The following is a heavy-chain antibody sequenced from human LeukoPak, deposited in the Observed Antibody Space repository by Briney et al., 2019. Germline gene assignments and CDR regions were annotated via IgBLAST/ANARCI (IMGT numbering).Heavy chain of an antibody. CDR1: GFTFRSYS. J-gene: IGHJ5*02. Sequence: GGSLRLSCAASGFTFRSYSMNWVRQAPGKGLEWVSHISSSSSIKNYADSVKGRFTISRDNAKNSLYLQMNSLRAEDTAVYYCAREVMVRGVNWFDPWGQGTLVTVSS. D-gene: IGHD3-10*01. CDR2: ISSSSSIK. CDR3: AREVMVRGVNWFDP. V-gene: IGHV3-48*04.